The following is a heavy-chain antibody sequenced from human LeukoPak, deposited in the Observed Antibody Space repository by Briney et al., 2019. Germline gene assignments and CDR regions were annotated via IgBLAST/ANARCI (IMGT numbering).Heavy chain of an antibody. Sequence: PGGSLRLSCAASGFTFSSYGMHWVRQAPGKGLEWVAFIRYDGSNKYYADSVKGRFTISRDNSKNTLYLQMNSLRAEDTAVYYCAKGGQAYCGGDRFIFDYWGQGTLVTVSS. CDR1: GFTFSSYG. J-gene: IGHJ4*02. D-gene: IGHD2-21*01. V-gene: IGHV3-30*02. CDR2: IRYDGSNK. CDR3: AKGGQAYCGGDRFIFDY.